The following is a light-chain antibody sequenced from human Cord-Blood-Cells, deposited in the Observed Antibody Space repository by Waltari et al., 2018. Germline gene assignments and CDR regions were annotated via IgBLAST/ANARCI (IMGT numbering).Light chain of an antibody. CDR3: SSYTSSSVV. CDR2: DVS. V-gene: IGLV2-14*01. Sequence: QSALTQPASVSGSPGQSITISCTGTSSDVGGYNYVSWYQQHPGKAPKLMIYDVSKRPSGVSNRFSGSKSGNTASLTISGLQAEDVADYYCSSYTSSSVVFGGGTKLTVL. J-gene: IGLJ2*01. CDR1: SSDVGGYNY.